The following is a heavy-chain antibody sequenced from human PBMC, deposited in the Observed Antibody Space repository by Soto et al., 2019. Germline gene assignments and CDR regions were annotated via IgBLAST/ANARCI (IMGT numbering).Heavy chain of an antibody. V-gene: IGHV3-74*01. CDR1: GFPFSSYW. CDR2: ISGDGVTT. D-gene: IGHD3-9*01. Sequence: EVQLVESGGDLVQRGGSLRLSCAASGFPFSSYWMHWVRHTPGKGLDWVARISGDGVTTYYADSVTGRFTVSRVNAKNTLSLQISGLRADDTAVYYCAREYYGLLTGYYTDYWGQGTLVSLSS. J-gene: IGHJ4*02. CDR3: AREYYGLLTGYYTDY.